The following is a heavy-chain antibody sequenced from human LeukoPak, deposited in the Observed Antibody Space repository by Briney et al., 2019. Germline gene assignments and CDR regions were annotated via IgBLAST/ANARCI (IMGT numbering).Heavy chain of an antibody. CDR3: ARGFSGSYQDDGDY. V-gene: IGHV4-59*01. J-gene: IGHJ4*02. CDR2: IYYSGST. D-gene: IGHD1-26*01. CDR1: GGSISSYY. Sequence: SETLSLTCTVSGGSISSYYWSWIRQPPGKGLEWIGYIYYSGSTNYNPSLKSRVTISVDTSKNQFSLKLSSVTAADTAVYYCARGFSGSYQDDGDYWGQGTLVTVSS.